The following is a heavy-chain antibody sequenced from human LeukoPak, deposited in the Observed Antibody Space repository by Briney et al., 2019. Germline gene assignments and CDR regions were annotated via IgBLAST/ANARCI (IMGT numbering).Heavy chain of an antibody. CDR2: INPKSGGT. D-gene: IGHD4-23*01. V-gene: IGHV1-2*02. J-gene: IGHJ1*01. CDR3: AREFVTPTTN. Sequence: ASVKVSCKASGYTFTAYYIHWVRQAPGQELEWMGWINPKSGGTYYVQKFQGRVTVTTDTSINTAYMELSSLTSDDTAVYYCAREFVTPTTNWGQGTLVTVSS. CDR1: GYTFTAYY.